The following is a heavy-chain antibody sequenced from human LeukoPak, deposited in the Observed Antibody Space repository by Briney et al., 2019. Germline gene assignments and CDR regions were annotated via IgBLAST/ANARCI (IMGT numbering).Heavy chain of an antibody. Sequence: PGGSLRLSCAASGFTFSNYWMYWVRQAPGKGLAWVSHINTDGSSTNYADSVKGRFTVSRDNAKNTLYLQMNSLRAEDTAVYYCARDRIEVAGRKGPAALGYWGQGTLVTVSS. J-gene: IGHJ4*02. CDR2: INTDGSST. CDR1: GFTFSNYW. D-gene: IGHD6-19*01. CDR3: ARDRIEVAGRKGPAALGY. V-gene: IGHV3-74*01.